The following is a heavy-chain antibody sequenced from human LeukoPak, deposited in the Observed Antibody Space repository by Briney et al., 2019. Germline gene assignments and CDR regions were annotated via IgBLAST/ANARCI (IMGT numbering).Heavy chain of an antibody. CDR2: ISSSSSNI. D-gene: IGHD2-2*01. Sequence: GGSLRLSCAASGFTFSSYSMNWVRQAPGKGLEWVSSISSSSSNIYYADSVKGRFTISRDNAKHSLYLQMNSLRAEDTAVYYCASLGYCSSTSCYGLDYWGQGTLVTVSS. CDR3: ASLGYCSSTSCYGLDY. J-gene: IGHJ4*02. CDR1: GFTFSSYS. V-gene: IGHV3-21*01.